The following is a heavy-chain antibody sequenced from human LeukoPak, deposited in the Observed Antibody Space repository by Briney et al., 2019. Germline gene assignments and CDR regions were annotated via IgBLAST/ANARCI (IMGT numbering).Heavy chain of an antibody. CDR3: ARGGAAQGFDI. D-gene: IGHD1-26*01. Sequence: PGGSLRLSCAASGFTFSSYSMNWVRQAPGKGLEWVSYISSSSSTIYYADSVKGRFTISRDNAKNSLYLQMNSLRAEDTAVYYCARGGAAQGFDIWGQGTMVTVSS. V-gene: IGHV3-48*01. CDR1: GFTFSSYS. CDR2: ISSSSSTI. J-gene: IGHJ3*02.